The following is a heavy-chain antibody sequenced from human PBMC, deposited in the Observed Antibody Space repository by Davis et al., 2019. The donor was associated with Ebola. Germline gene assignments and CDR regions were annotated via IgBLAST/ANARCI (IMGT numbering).Heavy chain of an antibody. CDR3: AKDLGLTSGYYTLDY. CDR2: ISYDGSNK. J-gene: IGHJ4*02. Sequence: GGSLRLSCAASGFTFSSYAMHWVRQAPGKGLEWVAVISYDGSNKYYADSVKGRFTISRDNSKNTLYLQMNSLRAEDTAVYYCAKDLGLTSGYYTLDYWGQGTLVTVSS. V-gene: IGHV3-30*04. CDR1: GFTFSSYA. D-gene: IGHD3-22*01.